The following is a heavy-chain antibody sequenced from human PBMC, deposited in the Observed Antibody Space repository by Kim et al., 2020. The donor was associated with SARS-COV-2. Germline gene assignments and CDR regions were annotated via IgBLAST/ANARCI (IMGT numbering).Heavy chain of an antibody. J-gene: IGHJ4*02. D-gene: IGHD1-1*01. CDR3: AKAHGAAGTEEGYYFDY. CDR1: GFTFGDYA. CDR2: ISWNSGSI. V-gene: IGHV3-9*01. Sequence: GGSLRLSCAASGFTFGDYAMHWVRQAPGKGLEWVSGISWNSGSIGYADSVKGRFTISRDNAKNSLYLQMNSLRAEDTALYYCAKAHGAAGTEEGYYFDYWGQGPLVTVSA.